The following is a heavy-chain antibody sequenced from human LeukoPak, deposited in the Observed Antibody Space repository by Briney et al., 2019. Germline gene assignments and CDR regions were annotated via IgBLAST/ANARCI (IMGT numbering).Heavy chain of an antibody. Sequence: SETLSLTCTVSGGSISSYYWSWIRQPPGKGLEWIGYISYSGSPNYKASLMSRITMSVDMSKNHISLRLTSVTAADTAVYYCVGTQGFFTYDSRGQGILVTVSS. V-gene: IGHV4-59*08. D-gene: IGHD3-3*01. CDR2: ISYSGSP. CDR1: GGSISSYY. J-gene: IGHJ5*01. CDR3: VGTQGFFTYDS.